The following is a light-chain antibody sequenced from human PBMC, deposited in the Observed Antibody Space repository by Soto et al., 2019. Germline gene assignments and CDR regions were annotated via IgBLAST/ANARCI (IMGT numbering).Light chain of an antibody. V-gene: IGKV1-39*01. CDR3: QQTYSTPWT. CDR2: AAS. CDR1: QSISNY. Sequence: DIQMTQSPSSLSASVGDRVTITCRASQSISNYLNWYQQKPGKAPKFLIYAASSLQSGVPSRFSGSGSGTDFTLTIDSLEPEDFETYYCQQTYSTPWTFGPGTKVDIK. J-gene: IGKJ3*01.